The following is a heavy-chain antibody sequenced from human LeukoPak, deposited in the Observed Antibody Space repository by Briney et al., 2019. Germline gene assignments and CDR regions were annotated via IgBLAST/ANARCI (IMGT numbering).Heavy chain of an antibody. J-gene: IGHJ5*02. CDR3: ARHIPWDSSSWYRWSWFDP. CDR2: IYYSGST. CDR1: GGSISSSSYY. V-gene: IGHV4-39*01. D-gene: IGHD6-13*01. Sequence: PSETLSLTCTVSGGSISSSSYYWGWIRQPPGKGLEWIGSIYYSGSTYYNPSLKSRVTISVDTSKNQFSLKLSSVTAADTAVYYCARHIPWDSSSWYRWSWFDPWGQGTLVTVSS.